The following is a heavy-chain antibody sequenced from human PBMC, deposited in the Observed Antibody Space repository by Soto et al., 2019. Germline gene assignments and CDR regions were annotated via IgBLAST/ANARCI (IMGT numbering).Heavy chain of an antibody. CDR3: ARDFYGGYTYGPGDY. D-gene: IGHD5-18*01. CDR1: GFMFSAYW. Sequence: EGSLRLSCAASGFMFSAYWMSWVRQAPGKGLEWVANIHGDGGKIYYVDSVKGRFTISRDNAKRSLYLQMNSLRAEDTAVYYCARDFYGGYTYGPGDYWGQGALVTVSS. CDR2: IHGDGGKI. J-gene: IGHJ4*02. V-gene: IGHV3-7*01.